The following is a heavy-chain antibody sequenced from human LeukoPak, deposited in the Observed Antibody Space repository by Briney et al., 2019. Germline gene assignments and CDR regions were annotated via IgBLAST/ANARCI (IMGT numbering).Heavy chain of an antibody. CDR3: ASGITGTIDY. CDR1: GFTFISYG. CDR2: RRYDGSNK. J-gene: IGHJ4*02. V-gene: IGHV3-30*02. D-gene: IGHD1-20*01. Sequence: GGSLRLSCAASGFTFISYGMQWVRQAPGKGLEWVAFRRYDGSNKYYADSVKGRFTISRDNSKNTLYLQMNSLKTEDTAVYYCASGITGTIDYWGQGTLVTVSS.